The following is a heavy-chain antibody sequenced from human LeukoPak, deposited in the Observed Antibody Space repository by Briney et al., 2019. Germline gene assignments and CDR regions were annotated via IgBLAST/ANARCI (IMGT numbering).Heavy chain of an antibody. Sequence: SETLSLTCTVSGGSISSSSYYWGWIRQPPGKGLEWIGSIYYSGSTNYNPSLKSRVTISVDTSKNQFSLKLSSVTAADTAVYYRARGHCSSTSCYGGWGFDYWGQGTLVTVSS. CDR3: ARGHCSSTSCYGGWGFDY. CDR1: GGSISSSSYY. D-gene: IGHD2-2*01. V-gene: IGHV4-39*07. J-gene: IGHJ4*02. CDR2: IYYSGST.